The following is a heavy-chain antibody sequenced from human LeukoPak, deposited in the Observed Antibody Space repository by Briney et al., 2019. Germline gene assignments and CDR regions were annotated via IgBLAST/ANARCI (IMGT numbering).Heavy chain of an antibody. Sequence: PSETLSLTCTVSGGSISSYYWGWIRQPPGKGLEWIGSIYHSGSTYYNPSLKSRVTISVDTSKNQFSLKLSSVTAADTAVYYCARVNSGYDYSFYYYYYMDVWGKGTTVTVSS. CDR2: IYHSGST. CDR3: ARVNSGYDYSFYYYYYMDV. D-gene: IGHD5-12*01. J-gene: IGHJ6*03. CDR1: GGSISSYY. V-gene: IGHV4-38-2*02.